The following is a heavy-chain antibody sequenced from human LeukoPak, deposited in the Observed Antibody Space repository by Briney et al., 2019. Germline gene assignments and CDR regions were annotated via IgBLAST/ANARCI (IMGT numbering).Heavy chain of an antibody. Sequence: QAGGSLRLSCAASGFSVSSNYMSWVRQAPGKGLEWVSFIYTGGSTYYADSVRGRFTISRDNSKNTLYLQMNSLRAEDTAVYYCARAHRADFWSGLSANWFDPWGQGTLVTVSS. D-gene: IGHD3-3*01. CDR2: IYTGGST. CDR3: ARAHRADFWSGLSANWFDP. CDR1: GFSVSSNY. J-gene: IGHJ5*02. V-gene: IGHV3-53*01.